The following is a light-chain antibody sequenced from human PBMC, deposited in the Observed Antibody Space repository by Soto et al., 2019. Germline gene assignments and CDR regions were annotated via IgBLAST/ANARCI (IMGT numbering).Light chain of an antibody. CDR2: EVS. CDR3: SSYTSSSTLGVYV. V-gene: IGLV2-14*01. J-gene: IGLJ1*01. CDR1: SSDVGGYNY. Sequence: QSALTQPASVSGSPGQSITISCTGTSSDVGGYNYVSWYQQHPGKAPKVMIYEVSNRPSGVSNRFSGSKSGNTASLTISGLQAEDEADYYCSSYTSSSTLGVYVFGTGTKVTVL.